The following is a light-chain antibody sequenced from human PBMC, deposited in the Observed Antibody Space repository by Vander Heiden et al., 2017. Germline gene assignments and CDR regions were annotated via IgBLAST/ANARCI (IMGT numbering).Light chain of an antibody. CDR1: QNLRHRNGHTY. J-gene: IGKJ2*01. V-gene: IGKV2-28*01. CDR2: LGA. CDR3: MQALQTPYT. Sequence: DIVMTQSPLSLPATPGEPASIACRSSQNLRHRNGHTYLDWYLQKPGQSPQLLIYLGATRASGVPDRFSGSASGTDFTLKISRVEAEDVGVYYCMQALQTPYTFGQGTKLEIK.